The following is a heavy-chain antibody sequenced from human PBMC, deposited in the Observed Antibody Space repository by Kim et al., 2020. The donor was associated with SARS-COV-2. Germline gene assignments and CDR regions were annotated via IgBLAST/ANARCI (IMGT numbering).Heavy chain of an antibody. CDR2: ISYDGSNK. D-gene: IGHD3-10*01. CDR1: GFTFSSYG. V-gene: IGHV3-33*05. CDR3: ARAHYYGSGSYRYYFDY. Sequence: GGSLRLSCAASGFTFSSYGMHWVRQAPGKGLEWVAVISYDGSNKYYADSVKDRFTISRDNSKNTLYLQMNSLRAEDTAVYYCARAHYYGSGSYRYYFDYWGQGTLVTVSS. J-gene: IGHJ4*02.